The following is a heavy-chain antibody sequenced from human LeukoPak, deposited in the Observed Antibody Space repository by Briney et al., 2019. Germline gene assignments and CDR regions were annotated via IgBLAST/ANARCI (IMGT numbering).Heavy chain of an antibody. D-gene: IGHD3-10*02. J-gene: IGHJ6*04. CDR2: ISSSGSTI. CDR1: GFTFSSYE. Sequence: HPGGSLRLSCAASGFTFSSYEMNWVRQAPGKGLEWGSYISSSGSTIYYADSVKGRFTISRDNAKNSLYLQMNSLRAEDTAVYYCAELGITMIGGVWGKGTTVTISS. CDR3: AELGITMIGGV. V-gene: IGHV3-48*03.